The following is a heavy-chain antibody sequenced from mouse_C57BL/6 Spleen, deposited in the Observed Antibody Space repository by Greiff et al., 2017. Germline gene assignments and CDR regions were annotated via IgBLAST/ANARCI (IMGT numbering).Heavy chain of an antibody. CDR1: GYTFTDYE. V-gene: IGHV1-15*01. CDR2: IDPETGGT. Sequence: LVESGAELVRPGASVTLSCKASGYTFTDYEMHWVKQTPVHGLEWIGAIDPETGGTAYNQKFKGKAILTADKSSSTAYMELRSLTSEDSAVYYCSYSNYDYAMDYWGQGTSVTVSS. J-gene: IGHJ4*01. D-gene: IGHD2-5*01. CDR3: SYSNYDYAMDY.